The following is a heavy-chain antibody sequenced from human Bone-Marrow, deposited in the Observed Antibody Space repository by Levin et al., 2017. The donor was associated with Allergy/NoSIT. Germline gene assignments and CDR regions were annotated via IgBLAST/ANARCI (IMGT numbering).Heavy chain of an antibody. V-gene: IGHV3-53*01. J-gene: IGHJ4*02. CDR2: IYSGGTT. CDR3: ARNRHCIGGRCYSV. D-gene: IGHD2-15*01. CDR1: GFTVSNNY. Sequence: QTGGSLRLSCAASGFTVSNNYMRWVRQAPGKGLEWVSLIYSGGTTYYADSVKGRFTTSRDNSKNTVYLQMNSLRAEDTAVYYCARNRHCIGGRCYSVWGQGTLVTVSS.